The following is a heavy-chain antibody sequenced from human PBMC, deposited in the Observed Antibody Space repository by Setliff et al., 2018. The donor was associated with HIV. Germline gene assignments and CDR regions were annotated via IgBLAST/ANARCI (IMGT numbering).Heavy chain of an antibody. D-gene: IGHD2-21*02. Sequence: TSETLSLTCTVSGGSISSGSYYWSWIRQPAGKGLEWIGHIYTSGSTNYNPSLKSRVTISVDTSKNQFSLKLSSVTAADTAVYYCATFPTTVTALGSNYWGQGTLVTVSS. CDR3: ATFPTTVTALGSNY. CDR2: IYTSGST. V-gene: IGHV4-61*09. CDR1: GGSISSGSYY. J-gene: IGHJ4*02.